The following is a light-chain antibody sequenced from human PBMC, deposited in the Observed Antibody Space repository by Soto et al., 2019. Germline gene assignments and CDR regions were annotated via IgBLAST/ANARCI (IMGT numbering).Light chain of an antibody. V-gene: IGKV1-39*01. CDR2: AAS. CDR3: KQSYSTPPT. CDR1: QSISSY. J-gene: IGKJ5*01. Sequence: DIQMTQSPSSLSASVGDRVTITCRASQSISSYLNWYQQKPGKAPKLLIYAASSLQSGVPSRFSGSGSGTDFTLTISSLQPEDFATYYCKQSYSTPPTFGQGTRREIK.